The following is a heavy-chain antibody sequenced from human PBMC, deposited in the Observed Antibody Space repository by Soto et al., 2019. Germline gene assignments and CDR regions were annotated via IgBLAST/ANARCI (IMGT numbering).Heavy chain of an antibody. CDR1: GFTFSSYA. Sequence: GGSLRLSCAASGFTFSSYAMSWVRQAPGKGLEWVSAITGPGGNTYYADSLKGRFTISRENAKNSLYLQMNSLRAGDTAVYYCARGSTMVRGVILDAFDIWGQGTMVTVSS. D-gene: IGHD3-10*01. V-gene: IGHV3-23*01. CDR3: ARGSTMVRGVILDAFDI. J-gene: IGHJ3*02. CDR2: ITGPGGNT.